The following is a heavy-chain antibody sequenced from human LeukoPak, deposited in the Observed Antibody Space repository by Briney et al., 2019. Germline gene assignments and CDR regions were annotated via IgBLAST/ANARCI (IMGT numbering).Heavy chain of an antibody. V-gene: IGHV1-69*01. Sequence: KISCKASGGTFSSYAISWVRQAPGQGLEWMGGIIPIFGTANYAQKFQGRVTITADESTSTAYMELSSLRSEDTAVYYCARESDSSGYYPTTLYYYGMDVWGQGTTVTVSS. CDR2: IIPIFGTA. J-gene: IGHJ6*02. CDR3: ARESDSSGYYPTTLYYYGMDV. CDR1: GGTFSSYA. D-gene: IGHD3-22*01.